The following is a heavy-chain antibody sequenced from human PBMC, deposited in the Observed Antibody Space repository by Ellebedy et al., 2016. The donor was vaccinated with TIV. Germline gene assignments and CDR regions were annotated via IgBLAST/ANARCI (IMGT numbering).Heavy chain of an antibody. CDR3: ARDSSLGNPLELDY. CDR1: GFTFSSYA. J-gene: IGHJ4*02. Sequence: GGSLRLSXAASGFTFSSYAMHWVRQAPGKGLEWVAVISYDGSNKYYADSVKGRFTISRDNSKNTLYLQMNSLRAEDTAVYYCARDSSLGNPLELDYWGQGTLVTVSS. V-gene: IGHV3-30-3*01. CDR2: ISYDGSNK. D-gene: IGHD1-14*01.